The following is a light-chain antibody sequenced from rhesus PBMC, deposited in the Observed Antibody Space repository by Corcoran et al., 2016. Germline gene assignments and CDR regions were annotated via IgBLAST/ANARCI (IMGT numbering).Light chain of an antibody. CDR1: QGISSY. J-gene: IGKJ2*01. Sequence: DIQMTQSPSSVSASVGDRVTITCRASQGISSYLAWYQQKPRKAPKLLIYYATTLQSGVPSRFSGSGSWKEFTLTISSLQPEDFATYYCQQYNSLPYSFGQGTKVEIK. CDR3: QQYNSLPYS. CDR2: YAT. V-gene: IGKV1-25*01.